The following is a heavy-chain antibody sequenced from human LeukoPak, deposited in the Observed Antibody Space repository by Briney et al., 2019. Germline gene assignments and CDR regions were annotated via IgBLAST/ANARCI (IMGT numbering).Heavy chain of an antibody. CDR2: ISGTGSTT. CDR3: ARAALRGTYCYDC. Sequence: PGGSLRLSCAASGFTFSSYAMGWVRQAPGKGLEWVSAISGTGSTTNYADSVKGRFTVSRDNSKNTLYLQMNSLRAEDTAVFYCARAALRGTYCYDCWGRGILVTVSS. V-gene: IGHV3-23*01. CDR1: GFTFSSYA. J-gene: IGHJ4*02. D-gene: IGHD1-14*01.